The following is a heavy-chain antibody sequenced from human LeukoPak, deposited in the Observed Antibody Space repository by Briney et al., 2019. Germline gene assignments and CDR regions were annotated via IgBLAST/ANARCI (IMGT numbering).Heavy chain of an antibody. J-gene: IGHJ4*02. D-gene: IGHD3-22*01. Sequence: GGSLRLSCAASGFTFSSYAMHWVRQAPGKGLEWVAVISYDGSNKYYADSVKGRFTISRDNSKNTLYLQMNSLRAEDTAVYYCAKYYYDSSGYYPYYFDYWGQGTLVTVSS. V-gene: IGHV3-30*04. CDR3: AKYYYDSSGYYPYYFDY. CDR2: ISYDGSNK. CDR1: GFTFSSYA.